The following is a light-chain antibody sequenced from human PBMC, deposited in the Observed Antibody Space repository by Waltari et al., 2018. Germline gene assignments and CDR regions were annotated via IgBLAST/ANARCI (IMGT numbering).Light chain of an antibody. CDR3: NTYRGSATVV. V-gene: IGLV2-14*03. Sequence: QSALTQPASMSGSPGQSITISCTGTSSHFGGYYVSWYQQHPGKAPILIIYDGSNRPSGVSARFSGSKSANTASLTISGLQAEDEADYYCNTYRGSATVVFGGGTRLTVL. J-gene: IGLJ2*01. CDR1: SSHFGGYY. CDR2: DGS.